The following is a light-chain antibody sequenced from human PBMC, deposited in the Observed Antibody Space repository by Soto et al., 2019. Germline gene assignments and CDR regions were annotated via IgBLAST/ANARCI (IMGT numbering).Light chain of an antibody. CDR1: QSISSY. J-gene: IGKJ1*01. CDR2: AAS. V-gene: IGKV1-39*01. CDR3: QEYNTNSRT. Sequence: DIQMTQSPSSLSASVGDRVTITCRASQSISSYLNWYQQKPGKAPKLLIYAASSLQSGVPSRFSGSGSGAEYTLTISSLQPDDFATYFCQEYNTNSRTFGQGTRVENK.